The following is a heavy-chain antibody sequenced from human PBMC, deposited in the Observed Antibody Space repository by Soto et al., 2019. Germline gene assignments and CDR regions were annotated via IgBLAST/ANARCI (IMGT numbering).Heavy chain of an antibody. J-gene: IGHJ4*02. D-gene: IGHD4-17*01. V-gene: IGHV1-2*02. CDR3: VRGDSGEYFAIADY. CDR2: INPNSGDT. Sequence: ASVKVSCKASGYTFTGYYMHWVRQAPGKGLEWMGWINPNSGDTNYAQKFQGRVTMTRDTSFSTAYMELTRLRSDDTAVYHCVRGDSGEYFAIADYWGQGTLVTVSS. CDR1: GYTFTGYY.